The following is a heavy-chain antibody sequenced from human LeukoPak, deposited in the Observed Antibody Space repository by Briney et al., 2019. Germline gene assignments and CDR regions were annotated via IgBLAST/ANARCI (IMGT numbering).Heavy chain of an antibody. J-gene: IGHJ4*02. CDR1: GFTFSSYS. CDR3: ARAAVYCSSSTCRTNFDS. V-gene: IGHV3-7*01. Sequence: PGGSLRLSCAASGFTFSSYSMNWVRQAPGKGLEWVAYMNHDGSDQSHVDSVRGRFTISRDNAKNSLYLQMNSLRVEDTAVYYCARAAVYCSSSTCRTNFDSWGQGTLVTVSS. D-gene: IGHD2-2*01. CDR2: MNHDGSDQ.